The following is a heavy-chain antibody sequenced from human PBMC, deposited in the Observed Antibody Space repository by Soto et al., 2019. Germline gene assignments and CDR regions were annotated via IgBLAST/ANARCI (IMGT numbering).Heavy chain of an antibody. D-gene: IGHD3-3*01. CDR3: AAEYYDFWSGYKEYFDY. V-gene: IGHV1-58*01. J-gene: IGHJ4*02. CDR2: IVVGSGNT. Sequence: GASVKVSCKASVFTFTSSAVQCVRQARGQRLEWIGWIVVGSGNTNYAQKFQERVTITRDMSTSTAYMELSSLRSEDTAVYYCAAEYYDFWSGYKEYFDYWGQGTLVTVSS. CDR1: VFTFTSSA.